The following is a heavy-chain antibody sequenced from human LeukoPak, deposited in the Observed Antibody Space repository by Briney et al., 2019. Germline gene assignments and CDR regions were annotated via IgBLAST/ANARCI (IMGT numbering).Heavy chain of an antibody. V-gene: IGHV3-21*01. J-gene: IGHJ4*02. CDR1: GFTFSSYM. CDR2: INSGSTYT. D-gene: IGHD1-1*01. CDR3: ARSLTTLTYEGY. Sequence: GGSLRLSCAASGFTFSSYMMNWVRQAPGRGLEWVSSINSGSTYTYYTESVKGRFTVSRDNAKNSLFLQMNSLRAEDTAIYYCARSLTTLTYEGYWGQGTLVTVSS.